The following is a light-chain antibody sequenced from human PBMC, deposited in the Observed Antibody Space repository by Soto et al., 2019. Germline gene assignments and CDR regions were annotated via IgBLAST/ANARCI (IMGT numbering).Light chain of an antibody. CDR3: QQYGSSPFT. CDR1: QSVSSSY. V-gene: IGKV3-20*01. Sequence: EIVLTQSPGTLSLPPGERGTLSCRASQSVSSSYLAWYQQKPGQAPRLLIYGASSRATGIPDRFSGSGSATDFTLTISRLEPEDFAVYYCQQYGSSPFTFGPGTKVDIK. J-gene: IGKJ3*01. CDR2: GAS.